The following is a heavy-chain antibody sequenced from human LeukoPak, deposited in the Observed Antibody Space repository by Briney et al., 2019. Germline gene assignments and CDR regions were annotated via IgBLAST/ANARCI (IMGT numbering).Heavy chain of an antibody. Sequence: GGSLRLSCEASGFSFSSYGMHWVRQAPGKGLEWVSFIRYDGSEKSYADSVKGRFTISRDNAKNTLYLQMNSLRAEDTAVYYCARDDNWNDKPFDLWGPGTLVTVSS. CDR2: IRYDGSEK. CDR3: ARDDNWNDKPFDL. V-gene: IGHV3-30*02. CDR1: GFSFSSYG. D-gene: IGHD1-20*01. J-gene: IGHJ4*02.